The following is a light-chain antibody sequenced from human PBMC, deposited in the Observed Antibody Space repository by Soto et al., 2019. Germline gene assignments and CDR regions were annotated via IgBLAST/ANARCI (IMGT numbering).Light chain of an antibody. V-gene: IGLV1-40*01. CDR1: SSNIGAGYD. Sequence: QAVVTQPPSVSGAPGQRVTISCTGSSSNIGAGYDVHWYQQLPGTAPKLLIYGNSNRPSGVPDRFSGSKSGTSASLAITGLQAEDEADYYWQSYDSSRGGAIFGGGTKVTVL. CDR2: GNS. CDR3: QSYDSSRGGAI. J-gene: IGLJ2*01.